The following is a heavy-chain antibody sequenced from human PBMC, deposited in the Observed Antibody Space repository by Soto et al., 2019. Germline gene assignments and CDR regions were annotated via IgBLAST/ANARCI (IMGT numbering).Heavy chain of an antibody. J-gene: IGHJ4*02. Sequence: GASVKVSCKASGYTITTSGISWVRQAPGQGLEWMGWISAYNGNTNYAQKLQGRVTLTTDTSTSTAYMELRSLRSDDTAVYYCARSCSSTSCPFDYWGPGTLVTVSS. V-gene: IGHV1-18*01. CDR1: GYTITTSG. CDR2: ISAYNGNT. D-gene: IGHD2-2*01. CDR3: ARSCSSTSCPFDY.